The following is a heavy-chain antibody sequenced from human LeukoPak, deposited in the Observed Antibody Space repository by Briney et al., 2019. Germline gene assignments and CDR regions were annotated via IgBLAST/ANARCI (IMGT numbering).Heavy chain of an antibody. J-gene: IGHJ4*02. CDR2: YIPMFGTA. Sequence: AVKVSCKASGGTFSRYAISWVRQAPGQGLEWMGGYIPMFGTANYAQNFQNRVTITADESTSTFSMEVSSLRPEDTAVYFCAGASSNLELSFWGQGTLVTVSS. CDR3: AGASSNLELSF. D-gene: IGHD3-3*01. CDR1: GGTFSRYA. V-gene: IGHV1-69*13.